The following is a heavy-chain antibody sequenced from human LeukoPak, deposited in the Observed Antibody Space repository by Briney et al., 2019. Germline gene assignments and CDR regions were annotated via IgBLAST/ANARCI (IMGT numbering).Heavy chain of an antibody. Sequence: PGGSLRLSCAASGFTVSSNYMSWVRQAPGKGLEWVSAISGSGGSTYYADSVKGRFTISRDNSKNTLYLQMNSLRAEDTAVYYCAKDPGYCSSTSCYGLEDYYGMDVWGQGTTVTVSS. CDR1: GFTVSSNY. CDR2: ISGSGGST. V-gene: IGHV3-23*01. CDR3: AKDPGYCSSTSCYGLEDYYGMDV. J-gene: IGHJ6*02. D-gene: IGHD2-2*01.